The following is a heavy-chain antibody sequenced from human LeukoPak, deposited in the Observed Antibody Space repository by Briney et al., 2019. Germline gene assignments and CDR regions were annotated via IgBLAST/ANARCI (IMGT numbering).Heavy chain of an antibody. J-gene: IGHJ4*02. CDR1: GGSFSGYY. CDR2: INHSGST. CDR3: ARGPPRYSYGPDFDH. D-gene: IGHD5-18*01. Sequence: SETLSLTCAVYGGSFSGYYWSWIRQPPGKGLEWIGEINHSGSTNYNPSLKSRVTISVDTSKNQFSLKLSSVTAADTAVYYCARGPPRYSYGPDFDHWGQGTLVTVSS. V-gene: IGHV4-34*01.